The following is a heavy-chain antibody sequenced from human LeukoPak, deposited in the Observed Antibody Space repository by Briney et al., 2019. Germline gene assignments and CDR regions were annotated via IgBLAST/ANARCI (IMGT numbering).Heavy chain of an antibody. CDR1: GFTFSSYG. V-gene: IGHV3-30*18. J-gene: IGHJ4*02. CDR2: ISYDGSNK. Sequence: GGSLRLSCAASGFTFSSYGMHWVRQAPGKGLEWVAVISYDGSNKYYADSVKGRFTISRDNSKNTLYLQMNSLRAEDTAVYYCANLADSSYSSSWYGNDYFDYWGQGTLVTVSS. CDR3: ANLADSSYSSSWYGNDYFDY. D-gene: IGHD6-13*01.